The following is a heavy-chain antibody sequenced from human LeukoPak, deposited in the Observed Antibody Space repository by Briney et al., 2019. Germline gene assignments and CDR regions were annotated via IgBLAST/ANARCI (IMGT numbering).Heavy chain of an antibody. D-gene: IGHD7-27*01. CDR2: IYPHDSDT. CDR3: ARGMTGDPTNFDY. CDR1: GYSFTNYW. V-gene: IGHV5-51*01. Sequence: GESLKISCKGSGYSFTNYWIGWVRQKPGKGLEWMGIIYPHDSDTTYSPSFQGQVTISADKSISTAYLQWSSLKASDTAMYYCARGMTGDPTNFDYWGQGTLVTVSS. J-gene: IGHJ4*02.